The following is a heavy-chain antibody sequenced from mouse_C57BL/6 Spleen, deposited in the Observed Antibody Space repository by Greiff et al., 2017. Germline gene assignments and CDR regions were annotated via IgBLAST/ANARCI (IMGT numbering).Heavy chain of an antibody. D-gene: IGHD2-4*01. Sequence: EVKLVESGGDLVKPGGSLKLSCAASGFTFSSYGMSWVRQTPDKRLEWVATISSGGSYTYYPDSVKGRFTISRDNAKNTLYLQMSSLKFEDTAMYYCARAIYYDYATWFAYWGQGTLVTVSA. CDR2: ISSGGSYT. J-gene: IGHJ3*01. V-gene: IGHV5-6*02. CDR1: GFTFSSYG. CDR3: ARAIYYDYATWFAY.